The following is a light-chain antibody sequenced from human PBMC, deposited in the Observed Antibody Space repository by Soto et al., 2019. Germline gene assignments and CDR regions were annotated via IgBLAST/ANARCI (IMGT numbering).Light chain of an antibody. CDR3: QQYGSLPPGLT. CDR1: QSVSSSY. CDR2: GAS. V-gene: IGKV3-20*01. J-gene: IGKJ4*01. Sequence: EIVLTQSPGTLSLSPGERATLSCRASQSVSSSYLAWYQQKPGQAPRLLIYGASSRATGIQDRFSGSGCGTDFNLTITSLQPEDFAVYYCQQYGSLPPGLTFGGGTKVEIK.